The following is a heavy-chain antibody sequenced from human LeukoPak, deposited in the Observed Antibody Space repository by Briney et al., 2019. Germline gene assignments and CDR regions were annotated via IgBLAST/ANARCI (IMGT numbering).Heavy chain of an antibody. CDR3: ARGYSYGKNHPFDY. CDR2: IYHSGST. CDR1: GYSISSGYY. D-gene: IGHD5-18*01. V-gene: IGHV4-38-2*02. Sequence: SETLSLTCTASGYSISSGYYWGWIRQPPGKGLEWIGSIYHSGSTYYNPSLKSRVTISVDTSKNQFSLKLSSVTAADTAVYYCARGYSYGKNHPFDYWGQGTLVTVSS. J-gene: IGHJ4*02.